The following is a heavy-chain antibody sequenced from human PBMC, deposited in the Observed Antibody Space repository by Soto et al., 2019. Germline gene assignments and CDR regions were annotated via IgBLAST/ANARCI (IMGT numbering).Heavy chain of an antibody. CDR1: GGSISSGGYY. J-gene: IGHJ5*02. CDR3: ARELGVLVPAAIRDHNWFDP. V-gene: IGHV4-61*08. Sequence: PSETLSLTCTVSGGSISSGGYYWSWIRQPPGKGLEWIGYIYYRGSTNYNPSLKSRVTISVDTSKNQFSLKLGSVTAADTAVYYCARELGVLVPAAIRDHNWFDPWGQGTLVTVSS. D-gene: IGHD2-2*01. CDR2: IYYRGST.